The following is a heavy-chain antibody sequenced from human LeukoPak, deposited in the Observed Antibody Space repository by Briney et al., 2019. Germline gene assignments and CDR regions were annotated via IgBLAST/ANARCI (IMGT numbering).Heavy chain of an antibody. D-gene: IGHD3-10*01. CDR1: GGSFSGYY. CDR3: ARGYRQVNYYGSGSFSDY. J-gene: IGHJ4*02. CDR2: INHNGST. Sequence: SETLSLTCAVYGGSFSGYYWSWIRQPPGKGLEWIGEINHNGSTNYNPSLKSRVTISVDTSKNQFSLKLSSVTAADTAVYYCARGYRQVNYYGSGSFSDYWGQGTLVTVSS. V-gene: IGHV4-34*01.